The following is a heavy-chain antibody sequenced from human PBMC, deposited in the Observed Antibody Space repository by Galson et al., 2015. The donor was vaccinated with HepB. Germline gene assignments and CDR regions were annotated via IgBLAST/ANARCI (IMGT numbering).Heavy chain of an antibody. V-gene: IGHV3-30*09. Sequence: SLRLSCAASELTFSGYSFHWVRQAPGRGLQWVAVISHDGKNEDYADSVKGRFAISRDNSKSTLFLQMNSLRPDDSAVYYCARGDDYGDFSFDFWGQGTLVTVSS. CDR1: ELTFSGYS. CDR2: ISHDGKNE. J-gene: IGHJ4*02. CDR3: ARGDDYGDFSFDF. D-gene: IGHD4-17*01.